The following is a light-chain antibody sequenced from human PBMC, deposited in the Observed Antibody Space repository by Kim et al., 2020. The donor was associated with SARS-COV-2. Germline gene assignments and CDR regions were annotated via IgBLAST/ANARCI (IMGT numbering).Light chain of an antibody. CDR1: QDIKND. Sequence: DIQMTQSPSSLSASVRDRVTITCRASQDIKNDLDWYQQKPGTAPKPLISAAFSLQSGVPSRFSGGRSGTEFTLTISSLQPEDFATYYCLKYNSYPLTFGGGTKVDIK. CDR2: AAF. J-gene: IGKJ4*01. CDR3: LKYNSYPLT. V-gene: IGKV1-17*01.